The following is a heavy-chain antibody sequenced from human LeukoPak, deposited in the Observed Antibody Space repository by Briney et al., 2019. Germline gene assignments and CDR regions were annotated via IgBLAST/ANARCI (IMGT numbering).Heavy chain of an antibody. CDR2: ISSSSSYI. CDR3: ARAKLGYSSSWYLEL. D-gene: IGHD6-13*01. CDR1: GFTFSSYS. Sequence: PGGSLRLSCAASGFTFSSYSMNWVRQAPGKGLERVSSISSSSSYIYYADSVKGRFTISRDNAKNSQYLQMNSLRAEDTALYHCARAKLGYSSSWYLELWGQGTLVTVSS. J-gene: IGHJ4*02. V-gene: IGHV3-21*04.